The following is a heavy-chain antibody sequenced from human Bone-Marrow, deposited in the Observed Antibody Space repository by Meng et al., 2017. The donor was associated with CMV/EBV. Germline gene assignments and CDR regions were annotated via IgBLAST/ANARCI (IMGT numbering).Heavy chain of an antibody. Sequence: SVKVSCKASGGTFSSYTISWVRQAPGQGLEWMGRIIPILGIANYAQKFQGRVTITTDESTSTAYMELSSLRSEDTAVYYCARGKRAGSCNWFDPWGQGTLVTVSS. CDR1: GGTFSSYT. CDR2: IIPILGIA. CDR3: ARGKRAGSCNWFDP. J-gene: IGHJ5*02. V-gene: IGHV1-69*02.